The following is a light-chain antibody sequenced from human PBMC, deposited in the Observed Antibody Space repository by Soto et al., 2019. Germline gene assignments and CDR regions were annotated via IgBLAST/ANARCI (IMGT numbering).Light chain of an antibody. CDR2: RND. J-gene: IGLJ1*01. CDR3: AAWDGSPSGDV. CDR1: SSNIGSNY. Sequence: QSVLTQPPSASGTPGQRVTISCSGSSSNIGSNYVYWYQQLPGTAPKLLIYRNDQRPSGVPDRFSGSKSGTSASLAISGLRSEDEADYYCAAWDGSPSGDVFGTGTKVTVL. V-gene: IGLV1-47*01.